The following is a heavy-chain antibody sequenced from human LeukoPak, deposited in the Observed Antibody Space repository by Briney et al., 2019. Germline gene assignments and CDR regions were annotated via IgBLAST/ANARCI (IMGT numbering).Heavy chain of an antibody. V-gene: IGHV4-61*02. CDR3: ARGYSNYYYMDV. CDR1: GGSISSGSYY. Sequence: SQTPSLTCTVSGGSISSGSYYWSWIRQPAGKGLEWIGRIYTSGSTNYNPSLKSRVTISVDTSKNQFSLKLSSVTAADTAVCYCARGYSNYYYMDVWGKGTTVTISS. D-gene: IGHD6-13*01. CDR2: IYTSGST. J-gene: IGHJ6*03.